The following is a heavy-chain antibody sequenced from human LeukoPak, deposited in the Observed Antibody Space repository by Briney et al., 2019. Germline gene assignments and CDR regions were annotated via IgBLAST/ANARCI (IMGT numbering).Heavy chain of an antibody. J-gene: IGHJ5*02. CDR3: ARGRGHSSSWYMDDWFDP. CDR2: MNPNSGNT. Sequence: ASVTVSCKASGYTFTSYDINWVRQATGQGLEWMGWMNPNSGNTGYAQKFQGRVTMTRNTSISTAYMELSSLRSEDTAVYYCARGRGHSSSWYMDDWFDPWGQGTLVTVSS. D-gene: IGHD6-13*01. V-gene: IGHV1-8*01. CDR1: GYTFTSYD.